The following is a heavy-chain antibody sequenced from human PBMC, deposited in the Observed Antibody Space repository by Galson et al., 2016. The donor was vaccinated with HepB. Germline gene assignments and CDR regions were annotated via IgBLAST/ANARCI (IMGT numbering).Heavy chain of an antibody. J-gene: IGHJ4*02. D-gene: IGHD1-14*01. CDR1: GFTVSSNY. CDR2: IYSDGST. CDR3: ARDSTAPFRAGC. Sequence: SLRLSCAASGFTVSSNYMIWVRQAPWKGLEWVSVIYSDGSTHHADSVKGRFSISRDNSKNTLYLQMNSLRGEDTAVYYCARDSTAPFRAGCWGQGALVTVSS. V-gene: IGHV3-66*01.